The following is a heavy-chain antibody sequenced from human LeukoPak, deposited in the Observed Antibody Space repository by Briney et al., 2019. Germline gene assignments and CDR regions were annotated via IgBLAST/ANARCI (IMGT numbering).Heavy chain of an antibody. D-gene: IGHD3-22*01. CDR2: ISYDGSNK. V-gene: IGHV3-30*18. CDR3: AKPHYYDSSGYPPEAY. J-gene: IGHJ4*02. CDR1: GFTFSSYG. Sequence: PGRSLRLSCAASGFTFSSYGMHWVRQAPGKGLEWVAVISYDGSNKYYADSVKGRFTISRDNSKNTLYLQMNSLRAEDTAVYYCAKPHYYDSSGYPPEAYWGQGTLVTVSS.